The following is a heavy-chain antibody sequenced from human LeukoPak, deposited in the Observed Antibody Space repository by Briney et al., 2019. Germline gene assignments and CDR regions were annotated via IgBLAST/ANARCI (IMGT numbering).Heavy chain of an antibody. V-gene: IGHV3-48*04. CDR2: ISSSSFKI. CDR3: VRDPSYGSSWYYYMDV. D-gene: IGHD6-13*01. J-gene: IGHJ6*03. Sequence: GGSLRLSCAASEFTFVRYAMNWVRQAPGKGLEGVSYISSSSFKIGYADSVKGRFTISRDNSKNSLYLQMDSLRVEDTAVYYCVRDPSYGSSWYYYMDVWGKGTTVTVSS. CDR1: EFTFVRYA.